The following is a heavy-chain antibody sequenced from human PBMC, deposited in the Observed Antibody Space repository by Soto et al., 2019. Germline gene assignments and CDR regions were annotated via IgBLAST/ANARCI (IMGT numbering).Heavy chain of an antibody. V-gene: IGHV1-2*04. CDR2: INPNSGGT. CDR1: GYTFTGYY. Sequence: QVQLVQSGAEVKKPGASVKVSCKASGYTFTGYYMHWVRQAPGQGLEWMGWINPNSGGTNYAQKFQGWVTMTRDTSISTAYMELSRLRSDDTAVYYCARPPVRGAYCGGDCYTFDIWGQGTMVTVSS. J-gene: IGHJ3*02. CDR3: ARPPVRGAYCGGDCYTFDI. D-gene: IGHD2-21*02.